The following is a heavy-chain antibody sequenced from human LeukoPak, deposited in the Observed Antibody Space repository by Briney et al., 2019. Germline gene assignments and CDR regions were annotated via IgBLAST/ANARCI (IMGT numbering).Heavy chain of an antibody. V-gene: IGHV3-48*04. D-gene: IGHD4-11*01. CDR2: ISSSGSAI. J-gene: IGHJ4*02. Sequence: GGSLRLSCAASGFTFSTYSMNWVRQAPGKGLEWVSYISSSGSAISYADSVKARFTISRDSAKNSLYLQMNSLSAEDTAVYYCARDYSGYSNYWGQGTLVTVSS. CDR3: ARDYSGYSNY. CDR1: GFTFSTYS.